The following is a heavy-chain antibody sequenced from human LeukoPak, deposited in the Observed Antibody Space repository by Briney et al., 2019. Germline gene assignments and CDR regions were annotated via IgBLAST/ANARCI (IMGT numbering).Heavy chain of an antibody. CDR1: GGSISSGSYY. CDR3: ARDLVTAYNWFDP. CDR2: IYTSGST. Sequence: SSETLSLTCTVSGGSISSGSYYWSWIRQPAGKGLEWIGRIYTSGSTNYNPSLKSRVTISVDTSKNQFSLKLSSVTAADTAVYYCARDLVTAYNWFDPWGQGTLVTVSS. J-gene: IGHJ5*02. D-gene: IGHD1-14*01. V-gene: IGHV4-61*02.